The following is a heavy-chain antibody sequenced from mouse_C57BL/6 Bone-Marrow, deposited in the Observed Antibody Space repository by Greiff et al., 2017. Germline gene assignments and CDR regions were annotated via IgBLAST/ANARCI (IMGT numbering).Heavy chain of an antibody. D-gene: IGHD1-1*01. Sequence: VQLQESGAELVRPGTSVKVSCKASGYAFTNYLIEWVKQRPGQGLEWIGVINPGSGGTNYTEKVKGKATLPADKSSSTAYMQLSSLSSEDSAVYFCARESYYYGSSVLYWGQGTLVTVSA. V-gene: IGHV1-54*01. CDR1: GYAFTNYL. J-gene: IGHJ3*01. CDR3: ARESYYYGSSVLY. CDR2: INPGSGGT.